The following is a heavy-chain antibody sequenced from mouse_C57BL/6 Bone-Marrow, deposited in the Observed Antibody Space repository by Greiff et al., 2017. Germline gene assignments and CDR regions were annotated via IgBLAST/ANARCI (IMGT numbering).Heavy chain of an antibody. D-gene: IGHD2-4*01. J-gene: IGHJ3*01. CDR2: IYPGDGDT. CDR1: GYAFSSSW. CDR3: AISVYYDYDEVFAY. Sequence: VQLQQSGPELVKPGASVKISCKASGYAFSSSWMNWVKQRPGKGLEWIGRIYPGDGDTNYNGKFKGKATLTADKTSSTAYMQLSSLTSEDSAVYFCAISVYYDYDEVFAYWGQGTLVTVSA. V-gene: IGHV1-82*01.